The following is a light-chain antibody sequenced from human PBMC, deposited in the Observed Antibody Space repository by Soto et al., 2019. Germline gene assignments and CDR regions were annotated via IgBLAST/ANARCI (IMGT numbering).Light chain of an antibody. Sequence: DIQMTQSPSSLSASVGDRVTITCRASQGTSNFLDWYQQKPGKVPTLVIYPASTLQSAVPSRFSGSGSGTDFNLTITSLQSEDFATYYYQNYKDAQFTFGPGTNVDV. CDR2: PAS. J-gene: IGKJ3*01. CDR3: QNYKDAQFT. V-gene: IGKV1-27*01. CDR1: QGTSNF.